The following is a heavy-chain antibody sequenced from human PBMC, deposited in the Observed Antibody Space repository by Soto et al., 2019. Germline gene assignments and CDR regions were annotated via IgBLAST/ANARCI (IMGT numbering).Heavy chain of an antibody. J-gene: IGHJ6*03. CDR2: ISSSGSTI. D-gene: IGHD2-2*01. CDR3: ATRGYCSSISCYEGYYYMDV. CDR1: GFTFSDYY. Sequence: QVQLVESGGGLVKPGGSLRLSCAASGFTFSDYYMSWIRQAPGKGLEWVSYISSSGSTIYYADSVKGRFTISRDNAKNSLYLQMNSLRAEDTAVYYCATRGYCSSISCYEGYYYMDVWGKGTTVTVSS. V-gene: IGHV3-11*01.